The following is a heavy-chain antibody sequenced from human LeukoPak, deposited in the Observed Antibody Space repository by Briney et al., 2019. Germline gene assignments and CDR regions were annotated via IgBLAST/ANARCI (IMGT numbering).Heavy chain of an antibody. CDR1: GFRFSNHW. CDR3: AREGAFDI. J-gene: IGHJ3*02. V-gene: IGHV3-48*02. Sequence: GGSLRLSCAASGFRFSNHWMHWVRQSPGKGLEWVSYISSGSSTIYYADSVKGRFTISRDNAKNSLYLQVNSLRDEDTAVYYCAREGAFDIWGQGTMVTVSS. CDR2: ISSGSSTI.